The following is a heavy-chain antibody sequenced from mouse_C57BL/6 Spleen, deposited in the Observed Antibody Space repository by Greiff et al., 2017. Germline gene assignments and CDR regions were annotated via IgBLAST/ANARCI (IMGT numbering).Heavy chain of an antibody. CDR1: GYTFTSYG. V-gene: IGHV1-58*01. CDR3: ARYDYDIGYYFDY. CDR2: IYIGNGYT. Sequence: VQLKQSGAELVRPGSSVKMSCKTSGYTFTSYGINWVKQRPGQGLEWIGYIYIGNGYTEYSEKFKGKATLTSDTSSSTAYMQLSSLTSEDSAIYFCARYDYDIGYYFDYWGQGTTLTVSS. J-gene: IGHJ2*01. D-gene: IGHD2-4*01.